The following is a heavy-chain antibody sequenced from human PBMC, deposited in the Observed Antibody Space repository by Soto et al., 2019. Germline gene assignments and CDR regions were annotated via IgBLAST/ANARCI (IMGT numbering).Heavy chain of an antibody. Sequence: GGSLRLSCAASGFTFSSYAMSWVRQAPGKGLEWVSAISGSGGSTYYADSVKGRFTISRDNSKNTLYLQMNSLRAEDTAVYYCAKGSCSGGSCYSYYYYYMDVWGKGTTVTVSS. D-gene: IGHD2-15*01. J-gene: IGHJ6*03. CDR3: AKGSCSGGSCYSYYYYYMDV. V-gene: IGHV3-23*01. CDR1: GFTFSSYA. CDR2: ISGSGGST.